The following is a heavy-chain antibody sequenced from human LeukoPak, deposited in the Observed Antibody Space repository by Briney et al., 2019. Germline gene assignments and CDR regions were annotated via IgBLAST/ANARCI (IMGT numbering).Heavy chain of an antibody. D-gene: IGHD3-22*01. J-gene: IGHJ4*02. V-gene: IGHV3-66*02. CDR2: IYSGGST. Sequence: GGSLRLSCAASGFIVSSNYMSWVRQAPGKGLEWVSVIYSGGSTYYADSVKGRFTISRDNSKNTLYLQMYSLRPEDTAVYYCAKPLDSSGYVLDFWGQGTLVTVSS. CDR1: GFIVSSNY. CDR3: AKPLDSSGYVLDF.